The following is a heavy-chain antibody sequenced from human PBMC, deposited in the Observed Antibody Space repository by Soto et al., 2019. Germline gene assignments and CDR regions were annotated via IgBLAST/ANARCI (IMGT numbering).Heavy chain of an antibody. CDR1: GFIFSNHG. V-gene: IGHV3-33*01. CDR3: AREGLSIYYFDY. J-gene: IGHJ4*02. Sequence: QVQLVESGGGVVQPGRSLRLSCAASGFIFSNHGMHWVRQAPGKGPEWVAVIWYDGSNQYYGDSVKGRFTISRDNSRNTVYLQMIRLRAEDTAVYYCAREGLSIYYFDYWGQGTQVTVSS. CDR2: IWYDGSNQ.